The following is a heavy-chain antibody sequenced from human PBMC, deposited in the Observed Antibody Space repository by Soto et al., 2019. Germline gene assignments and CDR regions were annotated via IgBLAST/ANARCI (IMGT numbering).Heavy chain of an antibody. V-gene: IGHV3-33*01. CDR1: GFTFSSYG. J-gene: IGHJ4*02. CDR2: IWYDGSNK. Sequence: QVQLVESGGGVVQPGRSLRLSCAASGFTFSSYGMHWVRQAPGKGLEWVAVIWYDGSNKYYADSVKGRFTISRDNSKNTLYLQMNSLRAEDTAVYYCARDLPMGGITGTLNYWGQGTLVTVSS. D-gene: IGHD1-20*01. CDR3: ARDLPMGGITGTLNY.